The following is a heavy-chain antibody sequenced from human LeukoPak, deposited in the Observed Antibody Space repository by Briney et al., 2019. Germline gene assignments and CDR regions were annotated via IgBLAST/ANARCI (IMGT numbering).Heavy chain of an antibody. CDR3: ARFRYMDV. V-gene: IGHV3-7*01. CDR2: IRQDGSEK. CDR1: GFTFSSCW. Sequence: GGSLRLSCAASGFTFSSCWMTWVRQAPGKGLEWVANIRQDGSEKNCVDSVKGRFTISRDNAENSLYLQMNSLRAEDTAVYYCARFRYMDVWGKGTPVTVSS. J-gene: IGHJ6*03.